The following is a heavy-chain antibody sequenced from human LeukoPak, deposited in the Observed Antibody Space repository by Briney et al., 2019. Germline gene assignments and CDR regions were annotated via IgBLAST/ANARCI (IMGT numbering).Heavy chain of an antibody. Sequence: ASVKVSCKASDYTFTSYGISWVRQAPGQGLEWMGWISAYNGNTNSAQKLQGRFTMTTDTSTSTAYMELRSLRSDDTAVYYCARGGHIVVVTAPYYFDYWGQGTLVTVSS. CDR3: ARGGHIVVVTAPYYFDY. D-gene: IGHD2-21*02. J-gene: IGHJ4*02. CDR2: ISAYNGNT. CDR1: DYTFTSYG. V-gene: IGHV1-18*01.